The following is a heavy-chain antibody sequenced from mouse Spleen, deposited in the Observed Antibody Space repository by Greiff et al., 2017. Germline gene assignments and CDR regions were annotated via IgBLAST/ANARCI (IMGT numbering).Heavy chain of an antibody. V-gene: IGHV7-3*01. CDR1: GFTFTDYY. Sequence: DVMLVESGGGLVQPGGSLRLSCAASGFTFTDYYMSWVRQPPGKALEWLGFIRNKANGYTTEYSASVKGRFTISRDNSQSILYLQMNALRAEDSATYYCARYNGNSCAYWGQGTLVTVSA. D-gene: IGHD2-1*01. J-gene: IGHJ3*01. CDR2: IRNKANGYTT. CDR3: ARYNGNSCAY.